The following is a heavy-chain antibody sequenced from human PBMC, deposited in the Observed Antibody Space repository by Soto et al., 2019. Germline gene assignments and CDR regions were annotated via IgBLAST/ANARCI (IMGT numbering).Heavy chain of an antibody. CDR3: ARDLTASFEY. D-gene: IGHD2-21*02. V-gene: IGHV6-1*01. Sequence: WQTLSLTCAISGDSVSSNPSTWNWIRQSPSRGLEWLGRTYYRSEWYTDYAPFVKSRITIKADASRNQFSLHLNSVTPEDTAIYYCARDLTASFEYWGQGTRVTVAS. CDR2: TYYRSEWYT. CDR1: GDSVSSNPST. J-gene: IGHJ4*02.